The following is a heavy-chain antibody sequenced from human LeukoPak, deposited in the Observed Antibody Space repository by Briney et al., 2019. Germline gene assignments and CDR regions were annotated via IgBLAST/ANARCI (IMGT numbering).Heavy chain of an antibody. D-gene: IGHD2-8*01. V-gene: IGHV1-18*01. CDR2: ISAYNGNA. CDR1: GYIFNSYG. CDR3: ARRTNGDYVDY. J-gene: IGHJ4*02. Sequence: RASVKVSFKASGYIFNSYGISWGRQAPGQGLEWMGWISAYNGNANYAQKFQGRVTMTTDTSTSTAYMELRSLRSDDTAVYYCARRTNGDYVDYWGQGTLVTVSS.